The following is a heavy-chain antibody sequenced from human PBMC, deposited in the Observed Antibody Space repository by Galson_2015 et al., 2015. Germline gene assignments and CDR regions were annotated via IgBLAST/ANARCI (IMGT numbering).Heavy chain of an antibody. Sequence: SVKVSCKTSGYTFTSYGISWVRQAPGQGLEWMGWISAYNDNTNYAQKLQGRVTMTTDTSTSTAYMELRSLRSDDTAVYYCARDRFSYPPDPWGQGTLVTVSS. CDR2: ISAYNDNT. V-gene: IGHV1-18*04. J-gene: IGHJ5*02. D-gene: IGHD1-26*01. CDR1: GYTFTSYG. CDR3: ARDRFSYPPDP.